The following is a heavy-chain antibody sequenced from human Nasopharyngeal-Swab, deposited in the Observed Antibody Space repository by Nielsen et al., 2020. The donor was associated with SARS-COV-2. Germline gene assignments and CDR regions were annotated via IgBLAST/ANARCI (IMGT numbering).Heavy chain of an antibody. J-gene: IGHJ4*02. D-gene: IGHD1-1*01. CDR2: IYYTGST. CDR1: GGSILSSTYY. Sequence: SETLSLTCTVSGGSILSSTYYWGWIRQPPGKGLEWVGTIYYTGSTYYNPSLKSRVSISVVASKNQFSLMLSSVTAADTAVYYCARRELGRDDFDYWGQGTLVTVSS. V-gene: IGHV4-39*01. CDR3: ARRELGRDDFDY.